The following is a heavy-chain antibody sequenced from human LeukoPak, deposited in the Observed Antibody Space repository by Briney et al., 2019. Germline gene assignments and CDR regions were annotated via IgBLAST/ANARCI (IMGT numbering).Heavy chain of an antibody. CDR3: AREGHCSSTSCYFFDY. CDR2: ISSSSTYI. CDR1: GFTFSSYS. J-gene: IGHJ4*02. V-gene: IGHV3-21*01. Sequence: PGGSLRLSCAASGFTFSSYSMNWVRQAPGKGLEGVSSISSSSTYIYYADSVKGRFTISRDNAKNSLYLQMNSLRAEDTAVYYCAREGHCSSTSCYFFDYWGQGTLVTVSS. D-gene: IGHD2-2*01.